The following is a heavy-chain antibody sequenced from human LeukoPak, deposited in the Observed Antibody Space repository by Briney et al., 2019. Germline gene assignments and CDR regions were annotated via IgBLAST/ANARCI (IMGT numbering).Heavy chain of an antibody. CDR3: ARDEGDGKEQESPFAFDI. Sequence: ASVKVSCKASRYTFTGYYMHWVRQAPGQGLEWMGWINPNSGGTNYAQKLQGRVTMTRDTSISTAYMELSRLRSDDTAVYYCARDEGDGKEQESPFAFDIWGQGTMVTVSS. CDR1: RYTFTGYY. V-gene: IGHV1-2*02. D-gene: IGHD1-26*01. J-gene: IGHJ3*02. CDR2: INPNSGGT.